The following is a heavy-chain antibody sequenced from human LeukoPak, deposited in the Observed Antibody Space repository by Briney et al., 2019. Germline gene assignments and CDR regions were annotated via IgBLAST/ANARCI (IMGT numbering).Heavy chain of an antibody. CDR2: ISSSSGTI. J-gene: IGHJ4*02. D-gene: IGHD6-13*01. CDR3: STSPSFGSSWYPFTY. V-gene: IGHV3-48*04. CDR1: GFTFSTYS. Sequence: GGSLRLSCAASGFTFSTYSMIWVRQAPGKGLEWVSYISSSSGTIYYADSVKGRFTISRDNAKNSLYLQMNSLRAEDTAVYYCSTSPSFGSSWYPFTYWGQGALVIVSS.